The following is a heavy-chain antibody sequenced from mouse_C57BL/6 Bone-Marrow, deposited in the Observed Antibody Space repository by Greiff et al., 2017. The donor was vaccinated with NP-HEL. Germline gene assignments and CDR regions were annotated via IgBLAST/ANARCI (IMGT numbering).Heavy chain of an antibody. V-gene: IGHV1-55*01. J-gene: IGHJ3*01. Sequence: VQLQQPGAELVKPGASVKMSCKASGYTFTSYWITWVKQRPGQGLEWIGDIYPGSGSTNYNEKFKSKATLTVDTSSSTAYMQLSSLTSEDAAVYYCAYLYYSYGGEAYGGEGTLVTVSA. CDR1: GYTFTSYW. D-gene: IGHD2-12*01. CDR2: IYPGSGST. CDR3: AYLYYSYGGEAY.